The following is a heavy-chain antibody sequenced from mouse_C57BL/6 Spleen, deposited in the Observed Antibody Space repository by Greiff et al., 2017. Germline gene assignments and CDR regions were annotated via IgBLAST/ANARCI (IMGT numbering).Heavy chain of an antibody. CDR3: ARDAPSGGFAY. V-gene: IGHV7-1*01. CDR2: SRNKANDYTT. Sequence: EVQLVESGGGLVQSGRSLRLSCATSGFTFSDFYMEWVRQAPGKGLEWIAASRNKANDYTTEYSASVKGRFIVSRDTSQSILYLQMNALRAEDTAIYYCARDAPSGGFAYWGQGTLVTVSA. CDR1: GFTFSDFY. J-gene: IGHJ3*01.